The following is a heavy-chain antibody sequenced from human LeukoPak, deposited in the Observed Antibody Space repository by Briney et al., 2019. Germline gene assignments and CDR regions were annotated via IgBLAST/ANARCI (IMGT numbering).Heavy chain of an antibody. CDR3: KRFTPAATGWAFDY. CDR1: GVSFTDYW. Sequence: GGSLRLSCSDSGVSFTDYWMSWVRQAPGKGLEWVANIKQGGRERDYVDSVKGRFTISRDDAKKSLYLQMNSLRAEDTAVYYWKRFTPAATGWAFDYWGQGILVTVSS. J-gene: IGHJ4*02. CDR2: IKQGGRER. D-gene: IGHD6-19*01. V-gene: IGHV3-7*01.